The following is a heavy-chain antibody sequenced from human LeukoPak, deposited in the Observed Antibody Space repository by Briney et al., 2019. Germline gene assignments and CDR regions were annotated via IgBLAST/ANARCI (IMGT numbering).Heavy chain of an antibody. CDR3: ARSTGGYDGLFDY. CDR2: ISSSGTSI. V-gene: IGHV3-48*01. D-gene: IGHD5-12*01. Sequence: QTGGSLRLSCAASGFIFKSYYMNWVRQAPGKGLEWVSLISSSGTSIYYTDSVKGRFTISRDNAQNSLYLQMNSLRAEDTAEYYCARSTGGYDGLFDYWGQGTLVTVSS. CDR1: GFIFKSYY. J-gene: IGHJ4*02.